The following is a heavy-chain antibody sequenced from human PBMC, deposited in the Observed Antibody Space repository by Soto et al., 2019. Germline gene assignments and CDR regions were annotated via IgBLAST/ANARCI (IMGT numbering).Heavy chain of an antibody. CDR1: GGSFSGYY. CDR3: ARASIFGVVTADY. D-gene: IGHD3-3*01. V-gene: IGHV4-34*01. J-gene: IGHJ4*02. Sequence: SETLSLTCAVYGGSFSGYYWSWIRQPPGKGLEWIGEINHSGSTNYNPSLKSRVTISVDTSKNQFYLKLSSVTAADTAVYYCARASIFGVVTADYWGQGTLVT. CDR2: INHSGST.